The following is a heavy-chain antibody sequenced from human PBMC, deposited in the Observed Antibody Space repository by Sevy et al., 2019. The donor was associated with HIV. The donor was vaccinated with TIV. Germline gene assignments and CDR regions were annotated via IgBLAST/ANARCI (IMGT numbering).Heavy chain of an antibody. CDR1: GFTFGDYA. J-gene: IGHJ3*01. CDR2: IRSKTYGGTT. CDR3: SGEGSEGTVVKPDAFDF. D-gene: IGHD2-15*01. Sequence: GGSLRLSCTASGFTFGDYAMSWFRQAPGKGLEWVGFIRSKTYGGTTEYAASMKGRFTISRDDSKSIAYLQMNSLKTEDTAVYYCSGEGSEGTVVKPDAFDFWGQGTMVTVSS. V-gene: IGHV3-49*03.